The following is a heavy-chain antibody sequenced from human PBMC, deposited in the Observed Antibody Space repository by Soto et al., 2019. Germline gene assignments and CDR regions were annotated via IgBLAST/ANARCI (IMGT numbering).Heavy chain of an antibody. D-gene: IGHD6-6*01. CDR3: TTDIWPAARPWF. CDR1: GFTVGSYY. CDR2: IYADGTT. Sequence: GGSLRLSCAASGFTVGSYYMDWVRQTPGKGLEWVSVIYADGTTYYADSVKGRFTTSRDTSRNMLYFQMNSLRTEDTAVYYCTTDIWPAARPWFWGQGTLVIVSS. V-gene: IGHV3-66*01. J-gene: IGHJ4*02.